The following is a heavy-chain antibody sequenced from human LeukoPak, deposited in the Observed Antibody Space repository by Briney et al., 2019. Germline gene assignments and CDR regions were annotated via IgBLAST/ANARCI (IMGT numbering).Heavy chain of an antibody. CDR1: GFSFTSYW. V-gene: IGHV5-51*01. CDR3: ARMSAFDI. J-gene: IGHJ3*02. Sequence: GESLKISCKGSGFSFTSYWIAWVRQMPGKGLEWMGIIFPSDSDTRYSPSFQGQVNISADKSISTAYLQWSSLKASDTAMYFCARMSAFDIWGQGTMVTVSS. CDR2: IFPSDSDT.